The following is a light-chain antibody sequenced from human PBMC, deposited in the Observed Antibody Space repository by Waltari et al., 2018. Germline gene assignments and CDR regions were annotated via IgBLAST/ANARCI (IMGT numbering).Light chain of an antibody. Sequence: TQPHSVPGSPGETVIISCTGSGGRIASNFVQWYQQRPGSAPAAVIYENNQRPSGVPDRFHGSSWVSANSASPTISGLQSEDEADYYCQSYDHAFPVVCGGGTKLTVL. CDR2: ENN. J-gene: IGLJ3*02. CDR1: GGRIASNF. CDR3: QSYDHAFPVV. V-gene: IGLV6-57*02.